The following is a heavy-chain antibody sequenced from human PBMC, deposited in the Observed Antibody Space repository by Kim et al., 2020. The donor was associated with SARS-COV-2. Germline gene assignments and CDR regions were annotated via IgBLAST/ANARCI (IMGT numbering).Heavy chain of an antibody. J-gene: IGHJ5*02. CDR1: GFTFSGSD. V-gene: IGHV3-73*01. Sequence: GGSLRLSCAASGFTFSGSDIHWVRQASGKGLEWVGRIRSKPNTYATAYAASVKGRFTISRDDSKSTAYLQMNSLKIEDTAVYYCTRREQLVEFDTWGQGTLVTVSS. CDR3: TRREQLVEFDT. CDR2: IRSKPNTYAT. D-gene: IGHD6-13*01.